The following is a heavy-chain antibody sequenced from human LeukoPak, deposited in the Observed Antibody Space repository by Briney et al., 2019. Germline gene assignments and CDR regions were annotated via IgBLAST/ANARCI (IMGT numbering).Heavy chain of an antibody. CDR3: AKDTEVAGTWYFDY. CDR2: ISGSGGST. CDR1: GFTFSSYW. J-gene: IGHJ4*02. D-gene: IGHD6-19*01. Sequence: GGSLRLSCAASGFTFSSYWMSWVRQAPGKGLEWVSAISGSGGSTYYADSVKGRFTISRDNSKNTLYLQMNSLRAEDTAVYYCAKDTEVAGTWYFDYWGQGTLVTVSS. V-gene: IGHV3-23*01.